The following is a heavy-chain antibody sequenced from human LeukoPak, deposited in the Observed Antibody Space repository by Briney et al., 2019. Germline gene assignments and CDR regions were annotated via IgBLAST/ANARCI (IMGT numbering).Heavy chain of an antibody. V-gene: IGHV1-3*01. CDR2: INAGNGNT. D-gene: IGHD3-3*01. CDR1: GYTFTSYA. Sequence: ASVTVSCTASGYTFTSYAMHWVRQAPGQRLEWMGWINAGNGNTKYSQKFQGRVTITRDTSASTAYMELRSLRSDDTAVYYCARGLTIFGVVIDYYYYGMDVWGQGTTVTVSS. J-gene: IGHJ6*02. CDR3: ARGLTIFGVVIDYYYYGMDV.